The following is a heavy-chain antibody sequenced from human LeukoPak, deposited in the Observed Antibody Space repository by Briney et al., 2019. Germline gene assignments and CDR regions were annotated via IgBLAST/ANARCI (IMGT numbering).Heavy chain of an antibody. CDR1: GYTFTSYG. CDR2: ISAYNGNT. CDR3: ARGSRITMVRGGQWYYYMDA. V-gene: IGHV1-18*01. Sequence: ASVKVSCKASGYTFTSYGISWVRQAPGQGLEWMGWISAYNGNTNYAQKLQGRVTMTTDTSTSTAYMELRSLRSDDTAVYYCARGSRITMVRGGQWYYYMDAWGKGTTVTISS. J-gene: IGHJ6*03. D-gene: IGHD3-10*01.